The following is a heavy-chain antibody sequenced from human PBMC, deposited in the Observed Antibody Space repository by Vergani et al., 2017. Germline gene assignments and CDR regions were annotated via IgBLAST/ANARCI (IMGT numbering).Heavy chain of an antibody. Sequence: QVQLQESGPGLVKPSQTLSLTCTVSGGSISSGSYYWSWIRQPAGKGLEWIGRIYTSGSTNYNPSLKSRVTMSVDTSKNQFSLKLSSVTAADTAVDYCARGGSSWPTAIDPWGQGTLVTVSS. D-gene: IGHD6-13*01. CDR2: IYTSGST. J-gene: IGHJ5*02. V-gene: IGHV4-61*02. CDR3: ARGGSSWPTAIDP. CDR1: GGSISSGSYY.